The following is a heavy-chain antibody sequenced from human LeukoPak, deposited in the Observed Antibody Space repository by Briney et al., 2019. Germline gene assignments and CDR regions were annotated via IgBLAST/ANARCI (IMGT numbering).Heavy chain of an antibody. Sequence: GESLKISCQASGYSFTKYWIGWVRQMSGKGLEWMGIIYPGDSDTRYSPSSEGQVTISADKSISTAYLQWSSLKASDTAMYYCASLAYCGGDCYPYYFDYWGQGTLVTVSS. CDR3: ASLAYCGGDCYPYYFDY. V-gene: IGHV5-51*01. J-gene: IGHJ4*02. CDR1: GYSFTKYW. D-gene: IGHD2-21*02. CDR2: IYPGDSDT.